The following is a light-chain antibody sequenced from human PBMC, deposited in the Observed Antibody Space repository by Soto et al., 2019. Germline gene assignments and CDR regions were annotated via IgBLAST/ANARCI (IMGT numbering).Light chain of an antibody. CDR1: QSIGKH. CDR3: QQGYSSAIT. J-gene: IGKJ5*01. CDR2: SVS. V-gene: IGKV1-39*01. Sequence: DIQMTQSPSSLSASVGDTVTITCRASQSIGKHLNWYQQKPGKAPKFLIYSVSSLQSGVPSRFSGSGSGTDFTLTINSLQPEDFAAYYCQQGYSSAITFGQGTRLES.